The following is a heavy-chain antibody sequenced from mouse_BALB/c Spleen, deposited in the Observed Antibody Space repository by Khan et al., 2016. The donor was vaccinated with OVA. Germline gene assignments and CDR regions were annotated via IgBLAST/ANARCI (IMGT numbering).Heavy chain of an antibody. CDR1: GFSLTGYG. V-gene: IGHV2-6-7*01. J-gene: IGHJ4*01. D-gene: IGHD2-10*01. CDR3: ARAYYGNYREAMDY. CDR2: IWGDGST. Sequence: QVQLKESGPGLVAPSQSLSITCTVSGFSLTGYGVNWVRQPPGKGLEWLGMIWGDGSTDYNSDLKSRLNLHKDNSKSQVFLKMNRLQTDDTARYYCARAYYGNYREAMDYWGQGTSVTVSS.